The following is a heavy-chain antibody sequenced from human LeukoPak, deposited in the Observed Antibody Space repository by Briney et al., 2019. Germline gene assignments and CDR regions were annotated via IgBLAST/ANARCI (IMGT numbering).Heavy chain of an antibody. CDR2: INSDGSST. V-gene: IGHV3-74*01. CDR1: VFTFSSYW. J-gene: IGHJ5*02. Sequence: GGSLRLSCAASVFTFSSYWMHWVRHAPGKGLVWVSRINSDGSSTSYADSVKARFTISRDNAKNTLYLQMNSLRAEDTAVYYCAATASYNWFDPGGQGTLATVSA. CDR3: AATASYNWFDP. D-gene: IGHD2-21*02.